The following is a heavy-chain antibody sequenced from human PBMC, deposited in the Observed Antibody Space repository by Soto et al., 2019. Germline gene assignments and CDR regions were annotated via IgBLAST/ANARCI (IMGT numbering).Heavy chain of an antibody. D-gene: IGHD6-13*01. J-gene: IGHJ6*02. CDR1: GFTFSSYS. CDR3: ARDSSRPNYYYYYGMDV. Sequence: GSLRLSCAASGFTFSSYSMNWVRQAPGKGLEWVSSISSSSSYIYYADSVKGRFTISRDNAKNSLYLQMNSLRAEDTAVYYCARDSSRPNYYYYYGMDVWGQGTTVTVSS. V-gene: IGHV3-21*01. CDR2: ISSSSSYI.